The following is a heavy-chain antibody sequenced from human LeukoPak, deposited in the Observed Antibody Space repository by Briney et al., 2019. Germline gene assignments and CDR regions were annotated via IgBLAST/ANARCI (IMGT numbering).Heavy chain of an antibody. V-gene: IGHV3-23*01. CDR2: ISGSGGST. CDR3: AKDRAVRGVTHFDY. J-gene: IGHJ4*02. Sequence: GGSLRLSCAASGFTFSSYAMSWVRQAPGRGLEWVSAISGSGGSTHYADSEKGRFTISRDNSKNTLYLQMNSLRAEDRAVYYCAKDRAVRGVTHFDYWGQGTLVTVSS. D-gene: IGHD3-10*01. CDR1: GFTFSSYA.